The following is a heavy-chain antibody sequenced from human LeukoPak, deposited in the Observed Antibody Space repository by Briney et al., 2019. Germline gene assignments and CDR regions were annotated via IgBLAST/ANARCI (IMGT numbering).Heavy chain of an antibody. CDR3: AKDTRYSSSWPKTLIDY. D-gene: IGHD6-13*01. Sequence: GGSLRLSCAASGFTFSSYWMSWVRQAPGKGLEWVANIKQDGSEKYYVDSVKGRFTISRDNSKNTLYLQMNSLRAEDTAVYYCAKDTRYSSSWPKTLIDYWGQGTLVTVSS. CDR1: GFTFSSYW. V-gene: IGHV3-7*01. J-gene: IGHJ4*02. CDR2: IKQDGSEK.